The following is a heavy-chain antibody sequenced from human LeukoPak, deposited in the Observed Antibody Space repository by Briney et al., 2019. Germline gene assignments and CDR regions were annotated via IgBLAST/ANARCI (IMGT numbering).Heavy chain of an antibody. J-gene: IGHJ5*02. CDR1: YY. CDR2: IYYSGST. D-gene: IGHD6-6*01. V-gene: IGHV4-59*01. Sequence: YYWSWIRQPPGKGLEWIGYIYYSGSTNYNPSLKSRVTISVDTSKNQFSLKLSSVTAADTAVYYCARESIAARPGWFDPWGQGTLVTVSS. CDR3: ARESIAARPGWFDP.